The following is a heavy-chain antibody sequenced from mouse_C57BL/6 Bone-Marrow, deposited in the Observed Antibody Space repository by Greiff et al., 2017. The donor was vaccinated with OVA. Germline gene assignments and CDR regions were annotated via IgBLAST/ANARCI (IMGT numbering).Heavy chain of an antibody. V-gene: IGHV5-2*03. Sequence: DVMLVESGGGLVQPGESLKLSCESNEYEFPSHDMSWVRKTPEKRLELVAAINSDGGSTYYPDTMERRFIISRDNTKKTLYLQMSSLRSEDTALYYCARRVITTEGFAYWGQGTLVTVSA. CDR3: ARRVITTEGFAY. J-gene: IGHJ3*01. CDR1: EYEFPSHD. CDR2: INSDGGST. D-gene: IGHD1-1*01.